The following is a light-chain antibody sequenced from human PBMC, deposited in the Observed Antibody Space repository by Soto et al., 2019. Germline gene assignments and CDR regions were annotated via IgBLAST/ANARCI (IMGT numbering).Light chain of an antibody. CDR2: EVL. Sequence: QSALTQPASVSGSPGQSITTSCTGTSSDVGGYNFVSWYQQHPGNAPKLIIHEVLNRPSGVSSRFSGSKSGNTASLTISGLQAEDDAVYYCCSHSASIHWVFGGGTKLTVL. J-gene: IGLJ3*02. CDR1: SSDVGGYNF. V-gene: IGLV2-14*03. CDR3: CSHSASIHWV.